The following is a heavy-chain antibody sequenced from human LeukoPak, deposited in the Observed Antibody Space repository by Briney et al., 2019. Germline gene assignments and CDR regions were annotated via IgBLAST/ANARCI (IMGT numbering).Heavy chain of an antibody. D-gene: IGHD5-12*01. Sequence: SETLSLTCAVSGYSISSGYYWGWIRQPPGKGLEWIGSIYHSGSTYYNPSFKSRVTISVDTSKNQFSLKLSSVTAADTAVYYCARLGGYEAAYYFDYWGQGTLVTVSS. CDR3: ARLGGYEAAYYFDY. V-gene: IGHV4-38-2*01. CDR1: GYSISSGYY. J-gene: IGHJ4*02. CDR2: IYHSGST.